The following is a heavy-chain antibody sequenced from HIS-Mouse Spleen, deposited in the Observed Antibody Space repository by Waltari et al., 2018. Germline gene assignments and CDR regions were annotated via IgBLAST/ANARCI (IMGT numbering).Heavy chain of an antibody. J-gene: IGHJ2*01. D-gene: IGHD6-13*01. Sequence: QLQLQESGPGLVKPSETLSVTCTVSGGSLRSRSYHWGWIRLPPGKGLGWIGSIYYSGSTYYNPSLKSRVTISVDTSKNQFSLKLSSVTAADTAVYYCAREIPYSSSWYDWYFDLWGRGTLVTVSS. CDR2: IYYSGST. CDR1: GGSLRSRSYH. CDR3: AREIPYSSSWYDWYFDL. V-gene: IGHV4-39*07.